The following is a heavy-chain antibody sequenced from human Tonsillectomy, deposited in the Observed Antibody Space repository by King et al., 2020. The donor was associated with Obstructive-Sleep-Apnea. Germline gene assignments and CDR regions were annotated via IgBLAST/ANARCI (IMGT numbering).Heavy chain of an antibody. CDR3: ARTEAAAGDPVIDY. CDR1: GGSISSGGYY. CDR2: IYYSGST. Sequence: VQLQESGPGLVKPSQTLSLTCTVSGGSISSGGYYWSWIRQHPGKGLEWIGYIYYSGSTYYNPSLKSRVTISVDTSKNQFSLKMSSVTAADTAVYYCARTEAAAGDPVIDYWGQGTLVTVSS. V-gene: IGHV4-31*03. D-gene: IGHD6-13*01. J-gene: IGHJ4*02.